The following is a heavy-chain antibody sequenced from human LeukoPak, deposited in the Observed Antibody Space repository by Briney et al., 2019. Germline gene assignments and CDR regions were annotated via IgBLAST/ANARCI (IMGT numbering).Heavy chain of an antibody. V-gene: IGHV3-30*04. J-gene: IGHJ3*02. CDR2: ISYDGRNK. D-gene: IGHD2-15*01. Sequence: GGSLRLSCAASGFTFSSYAMHWVRQAPGKGLEWVAVISYDGRNKYYADSVKGRFTISRDNSKNTLYLQMNSLRAEDTAVYYCARGRVMVAAGAFDIWGQGTMVTVSS. CDR3: ARGRVMVAAGAFDI. CDR1: GFTFSSYA.